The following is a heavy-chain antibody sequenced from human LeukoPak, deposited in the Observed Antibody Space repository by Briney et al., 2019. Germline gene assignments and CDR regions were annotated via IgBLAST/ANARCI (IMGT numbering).Heavy chain of an antibody. CDR1: GFTFSDYY. CDR3: AKTPSVDMIVVVADY. CDR2: ISYHGIHK. V-gene: IGHV3-30*18. Sequence: GGSLRLSCAASGFTFSDYYMSWIRQAPGKGLEWVAVISYHGIHKYYADSVKGRFTVSRDNSKNTLYLQMNSLRAEDTAEYYCAKTPSVDMIVVVADYWGQGTLVTVSS. D-gene: IGHD3-22*01. J-gene: IGHJ4*02.